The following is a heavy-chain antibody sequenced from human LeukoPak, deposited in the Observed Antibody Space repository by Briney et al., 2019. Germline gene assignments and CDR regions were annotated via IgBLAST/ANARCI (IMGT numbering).Heavy chain of an antibody. Sequence: GGSLRLSCAASGFTFSSYAMTWVRQAPGKGLEWGAAMSGNGDTTYYADSVRGRSTISGDNFKNTLYLEMDSLRAEDTAIYYCAKRSTQTTPSNYIYFYMDVWGKGTTVTVS. CDR2: MSGNGDTT. V-gene: IGHV3-23*01. J-gene: IGHJ6*03. D-gene: IGHD4-11*01. CDR3: AKRSTQTTPSNYIYFYMDV. CDR1: GFTFSSYA.